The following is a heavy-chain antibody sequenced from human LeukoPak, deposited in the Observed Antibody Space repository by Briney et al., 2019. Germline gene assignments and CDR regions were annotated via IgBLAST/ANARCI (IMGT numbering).Heavy chain of an antibody. J-gene: IGHJ5*02. Sequence: GESLKISCKGSGYTFTSYWIGWVRQMPGKGLEWMGIIYPGDSDTRYSPSFQGQVTISADKSISTAYLQWSSLKASDTAMYYCARVSYDILTGWYNWFDPWGQGTLVTVSS. D-gene: IGHD3-9*01. V-gene: IGHV5-51*01. CDR3: ARVSYDILTGWYNWFDP. CDR2: IYPGDSDT. CDR1: GYTFTSYW.